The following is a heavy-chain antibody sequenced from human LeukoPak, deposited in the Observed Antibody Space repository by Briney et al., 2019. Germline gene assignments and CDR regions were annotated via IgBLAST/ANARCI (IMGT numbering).Heavy chain of an antibody. V-gene: IGHV1-2*02. CDR2: INPNSGGT. CDR1: GYTFTGYY. J-gene: IGHJ4*02. CDR3: ARSEDSSSWYAPASIDY. Sequence: GASVKVSCKASGYTFTGYYMHWVRQAPGQGLEWMGWINPNSGGTNYAQKFQGRVTMTRDTSISTAYMELSRLRSDDTAVYYCARSEDSSSWYAPASIDYWGQGTLVTVSS. D-gene: IGHD6-13*01.